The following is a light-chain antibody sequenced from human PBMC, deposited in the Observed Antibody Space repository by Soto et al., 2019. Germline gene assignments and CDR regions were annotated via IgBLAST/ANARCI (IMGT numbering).Light chain of an antibody. CDR2: TAS. Sequence: DIQMTHSPSSLSASVGDRVTITCRASQSLNRFLNWYQQKPGKAPKLLISTASTLQNGVPSRFTGSGSGTDFTLTINNLQAADFATYYCQQSQGFPLTFGGGTKVEVK. CDR1: QSLNRF. J-gene: IGKJ4*01. CDR3: QQSQGFPLT. V-gene: IGKV1-39*01.